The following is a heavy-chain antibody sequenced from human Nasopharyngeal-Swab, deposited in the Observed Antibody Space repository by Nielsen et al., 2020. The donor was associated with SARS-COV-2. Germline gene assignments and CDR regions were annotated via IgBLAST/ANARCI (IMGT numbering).Heavy chain of an antibody. Sequence: GESLKISCAASEFTFSSYWMSWVRQAPGKGLEWVANIKQDGSEKYYVDSVKGRFTISRDNAKNSLYLQMNSLRAEDTAVYYCARDFAYSGSSYGMDVWGQGTTVTVSS. CDR3: ARDFAYSGSSYGMDV. J-gene: IGHJ6*02. D-gene: IGHD1-26*01. V-gene: IGHV3-7*01. CDR1: EFTFSSYW. CDR2: IKQDGSEK.